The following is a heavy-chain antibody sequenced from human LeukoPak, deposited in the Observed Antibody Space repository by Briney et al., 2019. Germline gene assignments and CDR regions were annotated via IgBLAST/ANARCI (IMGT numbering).Heavy chain of an antibody. CDR3: ARNGESYSLDY. Sequence: SETLSLTCIVSGGSISSYYWSWIRQPPGKGLEWIGYIDNSGRTNYNPSLKSRVTISLDTSKNQFSLKLSSVTAADTAVYSCARNGESYSLDYWGQGTLVTVSS. CDR1: GGSISSYY. CDR2: IDNSGRT. J-gene: IGHJ4*02. D-gene: IGHD1-26*01. V-gene: IGHV4-59*01.